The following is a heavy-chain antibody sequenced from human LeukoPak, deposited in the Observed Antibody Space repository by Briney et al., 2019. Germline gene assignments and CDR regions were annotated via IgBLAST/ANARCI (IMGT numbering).Heavy chain of an antibody. J-gene: IGHJ4*02. D-gene: IGHD6-19*01. Sequence: GGSLRLSCVGSGFTFSNYLMNWVRQAPGKGLEWVSAISGSGGSTYYADSVKGRFTISRDNSKNTLYLQMNSLRAEDTAVYYCAKAPMIGSGWYFDYWGQGTLVTVSS. CDR3: AKAPMIGSGWYFDY. V-gene: IGHV3-23*01. CDR2: ISGSGGST. CDR1: GFTFSNYL.